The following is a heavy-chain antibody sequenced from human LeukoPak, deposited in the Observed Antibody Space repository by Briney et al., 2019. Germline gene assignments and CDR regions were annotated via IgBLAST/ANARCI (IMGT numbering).Heavy chain of an antibody. V-gene: IGHV3-23*01. CDR3: AAGLLWCLDY. CDR2: ISGSGGST. Sequence: GGSLRLSCAASGFTFSSYAMSWVRQAPGKGLEWVSAISGSGGSTYYADSVRGRFTISRDNSKNTLYLQMNSLRAEDTAVYYRAAGLLWCLDYWGQGTLVTVSS. J-gene: IGHJ4*02. CDR1: GFTFSSYA. D-gene: IGHD2-21*01.